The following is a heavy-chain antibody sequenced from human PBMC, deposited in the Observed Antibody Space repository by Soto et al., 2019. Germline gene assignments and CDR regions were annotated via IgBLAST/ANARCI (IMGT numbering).Heavy chain of an antibody. CDR3: AKGVSTVTVTYGMDV. CDR2: ISYDGSNT. V-gene: IGHV3-30*18. J-gene: IGHJ6*02. CDR1: GFTFSTYG. D-gene: IGHD4-17*01. Sequence: QVQLVESGGGVVQPGRSLRLSCAASGFTFSTYGIHWVRQAPGKGLEWVALISYDGSNTYYADSVKGRFTISRDNSKNMLSLQMRSLRAEDTAVYYCAKGVSTVTVTYGMDVWGQGTTVTVSS.